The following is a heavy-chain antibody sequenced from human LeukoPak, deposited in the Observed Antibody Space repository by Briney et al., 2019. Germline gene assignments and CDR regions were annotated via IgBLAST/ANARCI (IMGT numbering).Heavy chain of an antibody. J-gene: IGHJ4*02. CDR1: GYIFIRHW. D-gene: IGHD6-19*01. Sequence: GEAPKTPLNGSGYIFIRHWIGWVRQMPGKGLEWIGIIYPGDSDTIYSPSFQGQVTMSADKSISTAYLQWSSLKASDTAMYYCARHLKQGIAVAGSFDYWGQGTLVTVSS. CDR3: ARHLKQGIAVAGSFDY. CDR2: IYPGDSDT. V-gene: IGHV5-51*01.